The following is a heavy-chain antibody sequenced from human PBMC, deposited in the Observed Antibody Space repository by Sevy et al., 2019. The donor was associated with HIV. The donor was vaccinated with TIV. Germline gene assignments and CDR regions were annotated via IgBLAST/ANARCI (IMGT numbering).Heavy chain of an antibody. D-gene: IGHD3-22*01. CDR3: ARGLYYDSSRGAFDV. J-gene: IGHJ4*02. CDR1: GFTFSSYA. V-gene: IGHV3-30-3*01. CDR2: ISYDGSNK. Sequence: GGSLRLSCAASGFTFSSYAMHWVRQAPGKGLEWVAVISYDGSNKYYADSVKGRFTISRDNSKNTLYLQMNSLRAEDTAEYYCARGLYYDSSRGAFDVWGQGTLVTVSS.